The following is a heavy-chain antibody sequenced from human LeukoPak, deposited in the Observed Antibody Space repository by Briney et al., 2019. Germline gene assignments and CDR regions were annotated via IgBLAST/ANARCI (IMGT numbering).Heavy chain of an antibody. CDR2: ISGSGGST. D-gene: IGHD4-11*01. J-gene: IGHJ6*03. V-gene: IGHV3-23*01. CDR3: AKDLGVTGYYYYYMDV. Sequence: PGGFLRLSCAASGFTFSSYAMSWVRQAPGKGLEWVSAISGSGGSTYYADSVKGRFTISRDNSKNTLYLQMNSLRAEDTAVYYCAKDLGVTGYYYYYMDVWGKGTTVTVSS. CDR1: GFTFSSYA.